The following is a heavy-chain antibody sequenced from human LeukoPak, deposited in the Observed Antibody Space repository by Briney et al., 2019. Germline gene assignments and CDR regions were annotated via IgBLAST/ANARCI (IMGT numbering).Heavy chain of an antibody. CDR3: ARDGGYSYGYSDY. V-gene: IGHV4-39*07. D-gene: IGHD5-18*01. CDR2: IYYSGST. J-gene: IGHJ4*02. CDR1: GGSISSYY. Sequence: KASKTLSLTCSVSGGSISSYYWGWIRQPPGKGLEWIGSIYYSGSTYYNPSLKSRVTISVDTSKNQFSLKLSSVTAADTAVYYCARDGGYSYGYSDYWGQGTLVTVSS.